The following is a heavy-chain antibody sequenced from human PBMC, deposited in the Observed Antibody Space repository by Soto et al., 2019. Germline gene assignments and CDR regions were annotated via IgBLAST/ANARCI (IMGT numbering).Heavy chain of an antibody. D-gene: IGHD3-10*01. CDR1: GDSFASFG. J-gene: IGHJ4*02. CDR3: ARDQESITDRILQY. CDR2: ISAYNGNT. V-gene: IGHV1-18*01. Sequence: SVKVSCKASGDSFASFGFSWVRQAPGQGLEWLGWISAYNGNTHYAQKVRDRVTLTTDTSTNTAYMELRSLTSHDTAVYYCARDQESITDRILQYWGQGTRVTVSS.